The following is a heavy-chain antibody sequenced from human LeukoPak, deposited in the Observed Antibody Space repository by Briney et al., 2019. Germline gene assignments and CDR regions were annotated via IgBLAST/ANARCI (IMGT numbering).Heavy chain of an antibody. J-gene: IGHJ4*02. CDR3: ARQYTRKDSGSHTENDY. CDR2: IYYSGST. CDR1: GGSISSYY. V-gene: IGHV4-59*08. Sequence: SETLSLTCTVSGGSISSYYWSWIRQPPGKGLEWIGYIYYSGSTNYNPSLKSRVTISVDTSKNQFSLKLSSVTAADTAVYYCARQYTRKDSGSHTENDYWGQGTLVTVSS. D-gene: IGHD1-26*01.